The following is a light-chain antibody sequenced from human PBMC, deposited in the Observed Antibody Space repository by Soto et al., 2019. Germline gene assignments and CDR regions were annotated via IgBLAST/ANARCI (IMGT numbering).Light chain of an antibody. CDR3: SSYTSTSTLV. V-gene: IGLV2-14*01. Sequence: QSALTQPASVSGSPGQSITISCTGTSSDVGAYNYVSWFQQHPGKAPKLMIYEVSNRPSGISSRFSGSKSGNTASLTISGLQAEDDADDYCSSYTSTSTLVFGGGTKLTVL. CDR1: SSDVGAYNY. J-gene: IGLJ2*01. CDR2: EVS.